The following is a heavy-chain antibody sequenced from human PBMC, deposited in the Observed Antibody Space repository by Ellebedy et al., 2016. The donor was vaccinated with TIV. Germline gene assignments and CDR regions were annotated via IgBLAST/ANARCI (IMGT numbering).Heavy chain of an antibody. J-gene: IGHJ1*01. D-gene: IGHD4-23*01. V-gene: IGHV1-69*04. CDR1: GGTFSSYA. Sequence: SVKVSXXASGGTFSSYAISWVRQAPGQGLEWMGRIIPILGIANYAQKFQGRVTITADKSTSTAYMELSSLRSEDTAVYYCAKAKGYGGNSVGYFQHWGQGTLVTVSS. CDR3: AKAKGYGGNSVGYFQH. CDR2: IIPILGIA.